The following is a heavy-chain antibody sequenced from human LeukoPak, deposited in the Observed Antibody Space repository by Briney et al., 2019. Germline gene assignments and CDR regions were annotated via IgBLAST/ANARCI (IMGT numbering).Heavy chain of an antibody. Sequence: ASVKVSCKASGYTFTDYYMHWVRQAPGPGLEWMGWINPYSGDTNSAQKFQGRVTMTRDTSISTAYMELSRLRSDDTAVYYCAIRGKYYYDSSGSLDYWGQGTLVTVSS. V-gene: IGHV1-2*02. D-gene: IGHD3-22*01. CDR2: INPYSGDT. J-gene: IGHJ4*02. CDR3: AIRGKYYYDSSGSLDY. CDR1: GYTFTDYY.